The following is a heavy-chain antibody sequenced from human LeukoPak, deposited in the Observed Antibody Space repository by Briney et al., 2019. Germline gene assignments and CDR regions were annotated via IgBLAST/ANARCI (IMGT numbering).Heavy chain of an antibody. V-gene: IGHV3-33*01. D-gene: IGHD3-10*01. J-gene: IGHJ4*02. CDR3: ATDLITMVRGVIKKNYFDY. Sequence: GRSLRLSCAASGFTFSSYGMHWVRQAPGKGLEWVAVIWYDGSNKYYADSVKGRFTISRDNSKNTLYLQMNSLRAEDTAVYYCATDLITMVRGVIKKNYFDYWGQGTLVTVSS. CDR1: GFTFSSYG. CDR2: IWYDGSNK.